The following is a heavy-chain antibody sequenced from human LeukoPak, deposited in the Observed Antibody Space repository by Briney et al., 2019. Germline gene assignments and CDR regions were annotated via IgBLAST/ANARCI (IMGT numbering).Heavy chain of an antibody. J-gene: IGHJ4*02. CDR1: GFTFSSYA. CDR3: AKGAEHYYDSSGYYSPAGWFDY. Sequence: GGSLRLSCAASGFTFSSYAMSWVRQAPGXGLEWVSAISGSGGSXYYADSVKGRFTISRDNSKNTLYLQMNSLRAEDTAVYYCAKGAEHYYDSSGYYSPAGWFDYWGQGTLVTVSS. CDR2: ISGSGGSX. V-gene: IGHV3-23*01. D-gene: IGHD3-22*01.